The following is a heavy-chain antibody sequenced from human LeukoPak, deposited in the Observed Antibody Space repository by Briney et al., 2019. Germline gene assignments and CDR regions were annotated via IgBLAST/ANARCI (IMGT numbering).Heavy chain of an antibody. Sequence: GGSLRLSCAASGFTFSSSAMSWVRQAPGKGLEWVSNISGSGSGGSTYYADSVKGRFTISRDNSKNTLYLQMNSLRAEDTALYYCAREEVTAAGNPLDCWGLGTLVTVSS. CDR2: ISGSGSGGST. CDR3: AREEVTAAGNPLDC. V-gene: IGHV3-23*01. J-gene: IGHJ4*02. D-gene: IGHD6-13*01. CDR1: GFTFSSSA.